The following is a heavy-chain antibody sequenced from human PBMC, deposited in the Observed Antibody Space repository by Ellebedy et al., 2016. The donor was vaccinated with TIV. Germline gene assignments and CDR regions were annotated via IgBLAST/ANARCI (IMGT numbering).Heavy chain of an antibody. CDR3: ARDLTEYSSGWFVH. Sequence: GESLKISCAASGFTFRNYVMNWVRQAPGKGLEWVSGISNKGESTYYGDSVKGRFTISRDSSKNTLYLQMNSLRTEDTAVYYCARDLTEYSSGWFVHWGQGALVTVSS. D-gene: IGHD3-22*01. J-gene: IGHJ5*02. CDR1: GFTFRNYV. V-gene: IGHV3-23*01. CDR2: ISNKGEST.